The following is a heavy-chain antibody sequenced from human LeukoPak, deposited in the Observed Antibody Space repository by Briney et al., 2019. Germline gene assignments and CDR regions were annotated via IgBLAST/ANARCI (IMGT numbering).Heavy chain of an antibody. D-gene: IGHD5-18*01. J-gene: IGHJ4*02. CDR2: INHSGST. V-gene: IGHV4-34*01. CDR3: ARLSEYSYGYVGL. CDR1: VGSFSGYY. Sequence: SETLSLTCAVYVGSFSGYYWTWIRQPPGKGLEWIGEINHSGSTNYNPSLKSRVTISVDTSKNQFSLKLSSVTAADTAVYYCARLSEYSYGYVGLWGQGTLVTVSS.